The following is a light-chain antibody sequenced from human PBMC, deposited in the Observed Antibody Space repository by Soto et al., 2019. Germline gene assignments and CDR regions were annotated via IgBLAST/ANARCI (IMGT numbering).Light chain of an antibody. CDR3: SLYTSDXTYV. Sequence: QSVLTQPASVSGSPGQSITISCTGTSSDVGLYYYVSWYQQHPGKAPQLMIYAVSKRPSGVSNRFSASRSGNTASLFISGLQAEDEADYYCSLYTSDXTYVFGPGTKVXV. J-gene: IGLJ1*01. CDR2: AVS. V-gene: IGLV2-14*01. CDR1: SSDVGLYYY.